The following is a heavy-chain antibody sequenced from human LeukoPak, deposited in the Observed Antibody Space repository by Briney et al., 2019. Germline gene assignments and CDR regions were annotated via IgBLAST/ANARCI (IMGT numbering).Heavy chain of an antibody. CDR3: ARVDYDILTGYYIYAFDI. Sequence: PGGSLRLSCAASGFTFSNYGMHWARQAPGKGLEWVSSISGSSSYIYYADSVKGRFTISRDNAKNSLYLQMNSLRAEDTAVYYCARVDYDILTGYYIYAFDIWGQGTMVTVSS. V-gene: IGHV3-21*01. CDR1: GFTFSNYG. D-gene: IGHD3-9*01. CDR2: ISGSSSYI. J-gene: IGHJ3*02.